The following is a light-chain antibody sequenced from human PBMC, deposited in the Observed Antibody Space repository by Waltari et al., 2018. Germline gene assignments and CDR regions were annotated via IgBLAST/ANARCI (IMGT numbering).Light chain of an antibody. CDR3: SSYTSTSTLV. V-gene: IGLV2-14*01. CDR1: STDIGSYNF. Sequence: QSALTQPASVSGSSGQSITISCTGSSTDIGSYNFVSWYQQHPGKAPKLMIYDVSNRPSGVSNRFSGSKSGNTASLTISGLQAEDEADYYCSSYTSTSTLVFGGGTKLTVL. J-gene: IGLJ2*01. CDR2: DVS.